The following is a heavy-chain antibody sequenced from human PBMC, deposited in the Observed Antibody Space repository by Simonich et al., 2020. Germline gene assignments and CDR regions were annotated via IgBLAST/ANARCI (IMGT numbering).Heavy chain of an antibody. V-gene: IGHV1-2*02. CDR3: ARVPPTSGSYYYYYYMDV. CDR2: INPNSGGT. CDR1: GYTFTGYY. Sequence: QVQLVQSGAEVKKPGASVKVSCKASGYTFTGYYMHWVRQAPGQGLEWMGWINPNSGGTNHEQKFQGRVTMTRDTSISTAYMELSRLRSDDTAVYYCARVPPTSGSYYYYYYMDVWGKGTTVTVSS. D-gene: IGHD1-26*01. J-gene: IGHJ6*03.